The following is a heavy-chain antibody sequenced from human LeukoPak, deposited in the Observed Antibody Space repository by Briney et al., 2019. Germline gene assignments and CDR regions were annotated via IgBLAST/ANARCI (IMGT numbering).Heavy chain of an antibody. D-gene: IGHD2-8*01. CDR2: ITSNSIYI. V-gene: IGHV3-21*01. Sequence: PGGSLRLSCAASGFTFSIYSMNGVRQGPWKGLEWVSSITSNSIYIYYADSVKGRFTISRDNAKHSLFLQMNSLRAEDTAVYYCAREGGSTKSHFDYWGQGTLVTVSS. CDR1: GFTFSIYS. CDR3: AREGGSTKSHFDY. J-gene: IGHJ4*02.